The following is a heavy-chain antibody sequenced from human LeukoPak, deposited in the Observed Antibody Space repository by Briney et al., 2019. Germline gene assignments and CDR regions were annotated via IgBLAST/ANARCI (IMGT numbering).Heavy chain of an antibody. CDR2: ISAYNGNT. D-gene: IGHD3-22*01. CDR3: ARALHYYDSSGYYYLPDY. CDR1: GYTFTSYG. V-gene: IGHV1-18*01. Sequence: ASVKVPCKASGYTFTSYGISWVRQAPGQGLEWMGWISAYNGNTNYAQKLQGRVTMTTDTSTSTAYMELRSLRSDDTAVYYCARALHYYDSSGYYYLPDYWGQGTLVTVSS. J-gene: IGHJ4*02.